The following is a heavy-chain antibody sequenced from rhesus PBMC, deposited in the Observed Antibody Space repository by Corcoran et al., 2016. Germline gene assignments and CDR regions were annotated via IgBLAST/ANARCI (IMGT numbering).Heavy chain of an antibody. Sequence: QLQLQESCPGLVKPSETLSLTCAVSGGSISRNSWSWIRKPPGQGLEWIGRISGSGGSTDYNPSLKSRVTSSTDTSKNQFSLKLSSVTAADTAVYYCARGITGTNPLDYWGQGVLVTVSS. D-gene: IGHD1-7*02. CDR2: ISGSGGST. J-gene: IGHJ4*01. CDR1: GGSISRNS. V-gene: IGHV4-173*01. CDR3: ARGITGTNPLDY.